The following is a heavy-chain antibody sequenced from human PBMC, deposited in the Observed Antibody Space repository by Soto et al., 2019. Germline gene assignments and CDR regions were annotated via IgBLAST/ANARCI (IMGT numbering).Heavy chain of an antibody. CDR3: TRGERSWPHSGMDV. D-gene: IGHD6-13*01. CDR1: GFTFSDHY. J-gene: IGHJ6*02. CDR2: ITNKANSYTT. V-gene: IGHV3-72*01. Sequence: EVQLVESGGGLVQPGGSLRLSCAASGFTFSDHYMDWVRQSPGKGLEWVGRITNKANSYTTQYAASVNGRFTISRDDSQSSLYLQMNSLKTEDTAIYYCTRGERSWPHSGMDVWGQGTTVTVSS.